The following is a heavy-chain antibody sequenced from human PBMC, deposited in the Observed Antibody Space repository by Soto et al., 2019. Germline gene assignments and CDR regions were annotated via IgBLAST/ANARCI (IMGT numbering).Heavy chain of an antibody. Sequence: QVQLVQSGAEVKKPGSSVKVSCKVSGGTFSNYAIDWVRLAPGHGLEWKGGIVPMFGTTYYTQKFQGRATIIADDSTTTAYLEMSSLRSEDTAIYYCARVEAVAGLYNYHGLDVWGPGTAVTVSS. J-gene: IGHJ6*02. CDR1: GGTFSNYA. D-gene: IGHD6-19*01. CDR2: IVPMFGTT. CDR3: ARVEAVAGLYNYHGLDV. V-gene: IGHV1-69*12.